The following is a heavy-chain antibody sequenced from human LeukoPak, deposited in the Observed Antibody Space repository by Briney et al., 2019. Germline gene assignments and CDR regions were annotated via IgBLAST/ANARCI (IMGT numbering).Heavy chain of an antibody. V-gene: IGHV1-2*02. CDR1: GYTFTGYY. CDR3: ARGGLTIFGVVNFDY. Sequence: ASVKVSCKASGYTFTGYYMHWVRQAPGQGLEWMGWINPNSGGTNYAQKFQGRVTMTRDTSISTAYMELSRLRPDDTAVYYCARGGLTIFGVVNFDYWGRGTLVTVSS. D-gene: IGHD3-3*01. J-gene: IGHJ4*02. CDR2: INPNSGGT.